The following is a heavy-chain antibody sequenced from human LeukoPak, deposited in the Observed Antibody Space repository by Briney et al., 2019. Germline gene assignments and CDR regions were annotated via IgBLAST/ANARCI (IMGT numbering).Heavy chain of an antibody. CDR2: IYYSGST. D-gene: IGHD3-22*01. CDR1: GGSISIYY. J-gene: IGHJ4*02. V-gene: IGHV4-59*08. CDR3: ARYYYDSSGYYYFDY. Sequence: SETLSRTCTVSGGSISIYYWSWIRQPPGKGREWIGYIYYSGSTNYNPSLKSRVTISVDTSKNQFSLKLSSVTAADTAVYYCARYYYDSSGYYYFDYWGQGTLVTVSS.